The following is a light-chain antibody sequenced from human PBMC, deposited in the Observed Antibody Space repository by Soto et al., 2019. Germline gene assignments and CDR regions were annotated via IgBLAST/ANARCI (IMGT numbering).Light chain of an antibody. J-gene: IGKJ1*01. CDR2: AES. CDR3: QQSYTRT. V-gene: IGKV1-39*01. CDR1: QSISNY. Sequence: DIQLTQSPSSLSASVGDRVSISCRASQSISNYVNWYQQKTGKAPKVLIFAESRLQSGVPSRFSGSGSGTDFTLTISSLQPEDCATYYCQQSYTRTFGQGTKVDIK.